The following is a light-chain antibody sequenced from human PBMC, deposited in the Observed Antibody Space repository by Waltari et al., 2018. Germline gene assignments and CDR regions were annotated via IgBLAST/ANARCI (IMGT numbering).Light chain of an antibody. Sequence: QSALTQPASVSGSPGQSITISCSGTNSDVGAYDFLSRYQQHPGKAPHLIIYEASKRPSGISNRFSASKSCNTASLTISGLQAEDEADYYCSSYTTSSAPGVFGTGTRVTVL. CDR2: EAS. CDR3: SSYTTSSAPGV. CDR1: NSDVGAYDF. J-gene: IGLJ1*01. V-gene: IGLV2-14*01.